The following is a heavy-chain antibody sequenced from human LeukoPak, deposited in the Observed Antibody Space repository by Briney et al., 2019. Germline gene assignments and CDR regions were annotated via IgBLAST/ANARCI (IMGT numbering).Heavy chain of an antibody. D-gene: IGHD6-19*01. Sequence: PGGSLRLSCAASGFTFSSYAMSWVRQAPGKGLEWVSAISGSGGSTYYADSVKGRFTISRHNSKNTLYLQMNSLRAEDTAVYYCARTLGRGWGLDYYYGMDVWGQGTTVTVSS. CDR2: ISGSGGST. J-gene: IGHJ6*02. V-gene: IGHV3-23*01. CDR3: ARTLGRGWGLDYYYGMDV. CDR1: GFTFSSYA.